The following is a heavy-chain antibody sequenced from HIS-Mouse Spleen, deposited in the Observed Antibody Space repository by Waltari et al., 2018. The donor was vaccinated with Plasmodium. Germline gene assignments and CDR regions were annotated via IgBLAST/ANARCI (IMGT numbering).Heavy chain of an antibody. V-gene: IGHV4-39*07. J-gene: IGHJ3*02. D-gene: IGHD2-15*01. CDR1: GGSISSSSYY. CDR3: ARDGGVCSGGSCYYAFDI. Sequence: QLQLQESGPGLVKPSETLSLTCTVSGGSISSSSYYWGWIRQPPGTGLEWIGSIYYSGSTYYNPSLKSRVTISVDTSKNQFSLKLSSVTAADTAVYYCARDGGVCSGGSCYYAFDIWGQGTMVTVSS. CDR2: IYYSGST.